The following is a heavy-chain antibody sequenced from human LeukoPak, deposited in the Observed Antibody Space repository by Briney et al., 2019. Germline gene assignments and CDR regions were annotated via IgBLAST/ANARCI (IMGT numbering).Heavy chain of an antibody. CDR2: IISNSRYI. J-gene: IGHJ4*02. V-gene: IGHV3-21*01. Sequence: GASLRLSCAASGFTFSPDSMNWGRQAPGKGLKWVSSIISNSRYIYCADSVKGRFTISRDNAKNSLFLQMNSLRAEDTAVYYCARSGYFYDSSGYYHDFYYFDYWGQGTLVTVSS. CDR3: ARSGYFYDSSGYYHDFYYFDY. D-gene: IGHD3-22*01. CDR1: GFTFSPDS.